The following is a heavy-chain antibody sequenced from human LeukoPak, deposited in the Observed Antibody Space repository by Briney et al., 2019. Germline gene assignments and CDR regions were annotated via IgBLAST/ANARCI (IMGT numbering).Heavy chain of an antibody. CDR3: ARLQVDHGYYFDY. V-gene: IGHV4-59*08. CDR2: IYYSGST. Sequence: SETLSLTCTVSGGSISSYYWSWIRQPPGKGLEWIGYIYYSGSTNYNPSLKSRVTISVDTSKNQFSLKLSSVTAADTAVYYCARLQVDHGYYFDYWGQGTLVTVSS. D-gene: IGHD5-12*01. CDR1: GGSISSYY. J-gene: IGHJ4*02.